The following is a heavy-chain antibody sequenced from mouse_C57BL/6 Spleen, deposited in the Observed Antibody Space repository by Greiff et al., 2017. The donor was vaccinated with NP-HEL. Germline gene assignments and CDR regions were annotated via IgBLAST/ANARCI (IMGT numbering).Heavy chain of an antibody. Sequence: VQLQQPGAELVKPGASVKLSCKASGYTFTSYWMQWVKQRPGQGLEWIGEIDPSDSYTNYNQKFKGKATLTVDTSSSTAYMQLSSLTSEDSAVYYCAREGFDYWGKGTTLTVSS. V-gene: IGHV1-50*01. J-gene: IGHJ2*01. CDR3: AREGFDY. CDR1: GYTFTSYW. CDR2: IDPSDSYT.